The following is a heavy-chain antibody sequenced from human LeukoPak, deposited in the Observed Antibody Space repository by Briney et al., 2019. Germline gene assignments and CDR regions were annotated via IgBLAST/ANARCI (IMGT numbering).Heavy chain of an antibody. CDR3: TTGTQDNRYFDLLYYYYGMDV. CDR1: GFTFSNAW. D-gene: IGHD3-9*01. CDR2: IKSKTDGGTT. Sequence: GGSLRLSCAASGFTFSNAWMSWVRQAPGKGLEWVVRIKSKTDGGTTDYAAPVKGRFTISRDDSKNTLYLQMNSLKTEDTAVYYCTTGTQDNRYFDLLYYYYGMDVWGQGTTVTVSS. V-gene: IGHV3-15*01. J-gene: IGHJ6*02.